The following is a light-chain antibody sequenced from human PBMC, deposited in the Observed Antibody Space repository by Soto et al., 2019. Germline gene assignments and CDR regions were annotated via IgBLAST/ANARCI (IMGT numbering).Light chain of an antibody. J-gene: IGKJ4*01. V-gene: IGKV1-33*01. CDR2: DAS. CDR3: QQYVNLVT. Sequence: DIQMTQSPSSLSASVGDIVTIPCQASQDISNRLNWYQQKPGKAPKLLINDASNLEAGVPSRFSGSGSGTDFTFPISSLQPEDIATYYCQQYVNLVTFGGGTKLEIK. CDR1: QDISNR.